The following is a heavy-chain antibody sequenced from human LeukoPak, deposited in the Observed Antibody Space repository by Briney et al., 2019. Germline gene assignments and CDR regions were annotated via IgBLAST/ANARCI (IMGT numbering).Heavy chain of an antibody. Sequence: SQTLSLTCTVSGGSITKGNYYWNWIRQPAGKGLEWIGRIFTSGSTNYNPSLKSRVTISLDTSKNQFSLRLSSVTAADTAVYYCATDIYYYYGLDVWGQGTTVTISS. CDR3: ATDIYYYYGLDV. V-gene: IGHV4-61*02. CDR1: GGSITKGNYY. CDR2: IFTSGST. J-gene: IGHJ6*02.